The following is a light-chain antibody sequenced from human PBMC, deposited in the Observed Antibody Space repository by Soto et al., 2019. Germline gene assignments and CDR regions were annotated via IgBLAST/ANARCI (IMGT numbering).Light chain of an antibody. Sequence: DSQMTQSPSTLSGSVGDRVTITCRATQTISSWLALYQQKPGKAPKLLLYKASTLKSGVPSRFSGSGSGTECTLTISSLQPDDFATEYCQHYSSYSAVFGQGTKV. CDR1: QTISSW. V-gene: IGKV1-5*03. CDR2: KAS. J-gene: IGKJ1*01. CDR3: QHYSSYSAV.